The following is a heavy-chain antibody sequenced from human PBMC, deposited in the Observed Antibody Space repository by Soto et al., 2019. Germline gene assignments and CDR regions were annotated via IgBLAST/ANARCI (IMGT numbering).Heavy chain of an antibody. CDR3: ARLERGYGRGGSRYFDGGEV. J-gene: IGHJ6*03. D-gene: IGHD2-15*01. V-gene: IGHV5-51*01. CDR1: GYSFTSYW. Sequence: PGESLKISCKGSGYSFTSYWIGWVRQMPGKGLEWMGIIYPGDSVTRYSPSFQGQVTISADKSISTAYLQWSSLKASDTAMYYCARLERGYGRGGSRYFDGGEVWGKGT. CDR2: IYPGDSVT.